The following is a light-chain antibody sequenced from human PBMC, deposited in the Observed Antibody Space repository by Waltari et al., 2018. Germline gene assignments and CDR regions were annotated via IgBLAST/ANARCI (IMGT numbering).Light chain of an antibody. CDR1: QSIGSW. V-gene: IGKV1-5*03. CDR3: QQYKTFWLT. CDR2: KAS. Sequence: DIQMTQPPSTLSASVGDRVTITCRASQSIGSWLAWYQHKPGKAPKLLVYKASILERGVPSRFSGSGSETEFTLTISSLQPEDFATYYCQQYKTFWLTFGGGTKVDIK. J-gene: IGKJ4*01.